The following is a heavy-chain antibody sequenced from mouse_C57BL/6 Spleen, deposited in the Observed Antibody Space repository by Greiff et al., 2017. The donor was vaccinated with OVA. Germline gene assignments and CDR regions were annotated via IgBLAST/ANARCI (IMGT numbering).Heavy chain of an antibody. CDR1: GYTFTSYW. D-gene: IGHD1-1*01. V-gene: IGHV1-53*01. CDR3: AREDYYGPNWYFDV. J-gene: IGHJ1*03. Sequence: QVQLQQPGTELVKPGASVKLSCKASGYTFTSYWMHWVKQRPGQGLAWIGNINPSNGGTNYNEKFKSKATLTVDKSSSTAYMQLSSLTSEDSAVYYCAREDYYGPNWYFDVWGTGTTVTVSS. CDR2: INPSNGGT.